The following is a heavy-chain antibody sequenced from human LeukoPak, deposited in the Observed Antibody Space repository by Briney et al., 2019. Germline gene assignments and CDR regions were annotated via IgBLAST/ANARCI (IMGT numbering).Heavy chain of an antibody. CDR3: ARVNSYGYLDH. V-gene: IGHV5-51*01. CDR1: GYSFTSYW. CDR2: IYPGDSDT. Sequence: GESLKISCKGSGYSFTSYWIGWVRQMPGKGLEWMAIIYPGDSDTKYSPSFQGQVTVSADKSISTAYLQWSSLRTSDTAIFYCARVNSYGYLDHWGQGTLVTVSS. J-gene: IGHJ4*02. D-gene: IGHD5-18*01.